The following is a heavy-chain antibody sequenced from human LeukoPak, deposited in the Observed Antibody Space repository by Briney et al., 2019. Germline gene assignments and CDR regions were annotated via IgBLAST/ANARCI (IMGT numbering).Heavy chain of an antibody. D-gene: IGHD3-10*01. J-gene: IGHJ6*03. V-gene: IGHV3-30*02. Sequence: GGSLRLSCAASGFTFSSYGMHWVRQAPGKGLEWVAFIRYDGSNKYYADSVKGRFTISRDNSKNTLYLQMNSLRAEDTAVYYCARDGDRELLWFGELFAHYYYMDVWGKGTTVTISS. CDR2: IRYDGSNK. CDR1: GFTFSSYG. CDR3: ARDGDRELLWFGELFAHYYYMDV.